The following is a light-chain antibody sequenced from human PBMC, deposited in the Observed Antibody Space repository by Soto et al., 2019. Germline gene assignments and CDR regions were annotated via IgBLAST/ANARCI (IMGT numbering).Light chain of an antibody. CDR1: QSLGSN. CDR3: QQYNNWPLT. CDR2: GAS. V-gene: IGKV3-15*01. Sequence: EIVMTQSPGTLSVSPGERATLSCRASQSLGSNLAWYQQKPGQAPRLLIYGASTRATGFPARFSGSGFGTEFTLSISSLQSEDFAVYYCQQYNNWPLTFGQGTRLEIK. J-gene: IGKJ5*01.